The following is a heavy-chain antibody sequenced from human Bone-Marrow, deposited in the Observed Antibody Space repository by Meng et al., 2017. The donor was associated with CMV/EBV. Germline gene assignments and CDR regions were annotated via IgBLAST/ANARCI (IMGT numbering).Heavy chain of an antibody. V-gene: IGHV3-53*01. CDR2: IYSGGST. Sequence: GESLKIFCAASGFTVSSNYMSWVRQAPGKGLEWVSVIYSGGSTYYAESVKGRFTISRDNSKNTLYLQMNSLRAEDTAVYNCAIYYDSSGLKVDAFDIWGQGTMVTVSS. J-gene: IGHJ3*02. CDR3: AIYYDSSGLKVDAFDI. CDR1: GFTVSSNY. D-gene: IGHD3-22*01.